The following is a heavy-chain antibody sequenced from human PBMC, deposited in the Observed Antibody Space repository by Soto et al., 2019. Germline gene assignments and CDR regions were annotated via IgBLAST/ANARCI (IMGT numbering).Heavy chain of an antibody. CDR3: ARLTTVTVYY. J-gene: IGHJ4*02. V-gene: IGHV3-53*04. CDR1: GFTVSSSY. D-gene: IGHD4-17*01. CDR2: IYSGGST. Sequence: EVELVESGGGLVQPGGSLRLSCAASGFTVSSSYLSWVRQAPGQGLEWVSIIYSGGSTYYADSVKGRFTISRHNSKNTVYLQMNSLRTEDTAVYYCARLTTVTVYYWGQGTLVTVSS.